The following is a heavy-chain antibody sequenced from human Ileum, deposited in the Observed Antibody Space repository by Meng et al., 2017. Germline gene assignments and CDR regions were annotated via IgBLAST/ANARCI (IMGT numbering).Heavy chain of an antibody. CDR1: GFSLTTSGVG. CDR3: AHRRGMSTTGGLFDP. D-gene: IGHD1-1*01. V-gene: IGHV2-5*01. CDR2: IYWSDEK. J-gene: IGHJ5*02. Sequence: SGPTLVTPTQTLTLICTFSGFSLTTSGVGVGWIRQPPGKALEWLAVIYWSDEKRYSPTLKSRLTITKDTSKNQVVLTVTNMDTVDTGTYYCAHRRGMSTTGGLFDPWGQGTRVTGSS.